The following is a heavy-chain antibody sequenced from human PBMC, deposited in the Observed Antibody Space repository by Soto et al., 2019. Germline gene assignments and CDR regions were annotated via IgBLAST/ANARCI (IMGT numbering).Heavy chain of an antibody. CDR1: GFAFSNAW. J-gene: IGHJ3*02. Sequence: GGSLRLSCAASGFAFSNAWMAWVRQAPGKGLEWVGRIKSKSHGATADYAAPVKGRFTISRDDSENTVYLQMNSLRTEDTAVYYCSTDLERWELALGIWGQGTMVTVSS. CDR2: IKSKSHGATA. CDR3: STDLERWELALGI. D-gene: IGHD1-26*01. V-gene: IGHV3-15*07.